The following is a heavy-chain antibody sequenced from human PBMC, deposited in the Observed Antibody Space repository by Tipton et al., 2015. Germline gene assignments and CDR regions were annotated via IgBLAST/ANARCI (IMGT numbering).Heavy chain of an antibody. Sequence: TLSLTCTVSGGSISSSSYYWGWIRQPPGKGLEWIGSVHYSGSTYYNPSLKSRVTISVDTSKNQFSLKLSSVTAADTAVYYCARSNYDLLTGYSRSFDYRGRGTLVTVSS. CDR1: GGSISSSSYY. J-gene: IGHJ4*02. V-gene: IGHV4-39*01. CDR2: VHYSGST. CDR3: ARSNYDLLTGYSRSFDY. D-gene: IGHD3-9*01.